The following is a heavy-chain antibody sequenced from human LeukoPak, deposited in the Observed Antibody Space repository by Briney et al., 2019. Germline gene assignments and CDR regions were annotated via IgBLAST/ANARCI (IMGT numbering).Heavy chain of an antibody. J-gene: IGHJ4*02. V-gene: IGHV3-48*01. CDR3: ARDTKYAFDN. D-gene: IGHD2-2*01. CDR2: IGISSGNT. CDR1: GFTFSSYS. Sequence: PGGSLRLSCAASGFTFSSYSMNWVRQAPGKGLEWISYIGISSGNTKYADSVKGRFTISGDKAKNSVYLQMNSLRVEDTAAYYCARDTKYAFDNWGQGTLVTVSS.